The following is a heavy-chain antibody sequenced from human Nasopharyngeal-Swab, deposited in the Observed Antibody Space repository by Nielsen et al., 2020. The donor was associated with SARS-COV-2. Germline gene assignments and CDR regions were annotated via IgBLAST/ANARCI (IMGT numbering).Heavy chain of an antibody. Sequence: SETLSLTCTVSGGSISSGGYYWSWIRQHPGKGLEWIGYIYYSGSTYYNPSLKSRVTISVDTSKNQFSLKLSSVTAADTAVYCCAGVLFTYFDYWGQGTLVTVSS. CDR2: IYYSGST. V-gene: IGHV4-31*03. CDR3: AGVLFTYFDY. D-gene: IGHD2/OR15-2a*01. CDR1: GGSISSGGYY. J-gene: IGHJ4*02.